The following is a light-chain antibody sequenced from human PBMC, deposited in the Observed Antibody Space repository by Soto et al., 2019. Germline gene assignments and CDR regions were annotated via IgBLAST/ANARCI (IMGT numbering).Light chain of an antibody. CDR2: AAS. J-gene: IGKJ1*01. CDR3: QKYNSAPPT. CDR1: QVISNY. V-gene: IGKV1-27*01. Sequence: DIQMTQSPSSLSASVGDRVTITFRASQVISNYLSWYRQKPGKVPNLLIYAASTLQSGVPSRFSGSGSGTDFTLTISSLQPEDAATYYCQKYNSAPPTFGQGTKVDI.